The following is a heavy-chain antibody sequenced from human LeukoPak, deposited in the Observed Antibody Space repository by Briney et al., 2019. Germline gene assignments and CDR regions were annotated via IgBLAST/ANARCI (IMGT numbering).Heavy chain of an antibody. CDR2: IYTSGST. CDR3: ATLGYSYGTDY. Sequence: SETLSLTCTVSGDSVNSGAYYWTWVRQPAGKGLEWIGRIYTSGSTNYNPSLKSRVTISVDTSKNQFSLKLSSVTAADTAVYYCATLGYSYGTDYWGQGTLVTVSS. J-gene: IGHJ4*02. V-gene: IGHV4-61*02. D-gene: IGHD5-18*01. CDR1: GDSVNSGAYY.